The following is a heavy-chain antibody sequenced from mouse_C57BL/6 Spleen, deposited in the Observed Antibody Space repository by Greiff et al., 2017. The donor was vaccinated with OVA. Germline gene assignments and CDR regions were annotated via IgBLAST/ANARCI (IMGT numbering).Heavy chain of an antibody. D-gene: IGHD4-1*01. CDR1: GFTFSSYA. Sequence: EVKLVESGEGLVKPGGSLKLSCAASGFTFSSYAMSWVRQTPEKRLEWVAYISSGGDYIYYADTVKGRFTISRDNARNTLYLQMSSMKSEDTAMYYCTRGNWDWYFDVWGTGTTVTVSS. V-gene: IGHV5-9-1*02. J-gene: IGHJ1*03. CDR3: TRGNWDWYFDV. CDR2: ISSGGDYI.